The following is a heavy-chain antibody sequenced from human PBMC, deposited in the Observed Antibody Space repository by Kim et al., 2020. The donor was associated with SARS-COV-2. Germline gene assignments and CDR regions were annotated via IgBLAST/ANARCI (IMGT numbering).Heavy chain of an antibody. Sequence: SETLSLTCAVYGGSFSGYYWSWIRQPPGKGLEWIGEINHSGSTNYNPSLKSRVTISVDTSKNQFSLKLSSVTAADTAVYYCARLGARRGWGYWGQGTLVTVSS. V-gene: IGHV4-34*01. J-gene: IGHJ4*02. CDR2: INHSGST. D-gene: IGHD6-6*01. CDR1: GGSFSGYY. CDR3: ARLGARRGWGY.